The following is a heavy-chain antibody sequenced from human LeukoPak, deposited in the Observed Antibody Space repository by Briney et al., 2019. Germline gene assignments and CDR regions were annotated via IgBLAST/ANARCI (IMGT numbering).Heavy chain of an antibody. Sequence: GGSLRLSCAASGFTFSSYNMNWVRQAPGKGLEYVSYISGSSDNIHYADSVKGRFTVSRDNARNSLYLQMNSLRDEDTAVYYCARLRGSPLYPDYRGQGTVVTVSS. J-gene: IGHJ4*02. CDR1: GFTFSSYN. V-gene: IGHV3-48*02. CDR3: ARLRGSPLYPDY. D-gene: IGHD5-12*01. CDR2: ISGSSDNI.